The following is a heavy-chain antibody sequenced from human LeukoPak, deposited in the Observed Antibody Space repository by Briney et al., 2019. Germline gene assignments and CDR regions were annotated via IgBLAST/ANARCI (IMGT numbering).Heavy chain of an antibody. D-gene: IGHD5-18*01. J-gene: IGHJ6*04. CDR3: ASGSVDTAMAPYYYYYGMDV. CDR1: GGSISSGGYY. Sequence: SQTLSLTCTVSGGSISSGGYYWSWIRRHPGKGLEWIGYIYYSGSTYYNPSLKSRVTISVDTSKDQFSLKLSSVTAADTAVYYCASGSVDTAMAPYYYYYGMDVWGKGTTVTVSS. CDR2: IYYSGST. V-gene: IGHV4-31*03.